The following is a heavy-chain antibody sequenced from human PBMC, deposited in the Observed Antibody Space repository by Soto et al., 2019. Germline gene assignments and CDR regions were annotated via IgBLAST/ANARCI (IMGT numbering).Heavy chain of an antibody. J-gene: IGHJ6*02. CDR1: GFTLSHYA. D-gene: IGHD2-21*02. V-gene: IGHV3-64D*06. CDR2: FSSKGGTT. Sequence: GPLRLSGSASGFTLSHYAMDWVRQAPGKGLQGVSGFSSKGGTTYYADSVKGRFTISRDNSKNTLYLQMSSLRPEDTAVYYCVKEMAQSAIGSLYYYYGMDVWGQGTTVTVSS. CDR3: VKEMAQSAIGSLYYYYGMDV.